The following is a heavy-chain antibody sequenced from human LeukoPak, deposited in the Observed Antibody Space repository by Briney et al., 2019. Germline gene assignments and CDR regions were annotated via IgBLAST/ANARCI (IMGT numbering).Heavy chain of an antibody. V-gene: IGHV4-39*07. Sequence: SETLSLTCTVSGGSISSSSYYWGWIRQPPGKGLEWIGSIYYSGSTYYNPSLKSRVTISVDTSKNQFSLKLSSVTAADTAVYYCARIRGMPSLAYFDYWGQGTLVTVSS. CDR1: GGSISSSSYY. CDR2: IYYSGST. CDR3: ARIRGMPSLAYFDY. J-gene: IGHJ4*02. D-gene: IGHD2-2*01.